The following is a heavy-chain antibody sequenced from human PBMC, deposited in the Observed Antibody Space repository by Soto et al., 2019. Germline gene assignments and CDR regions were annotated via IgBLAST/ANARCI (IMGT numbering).Heavy chain of an antibody. D-gene: IGHD3-3*01. J-gene: IGHJ6*03. CDR2: INHSGST. CDR3: ARGPPYYDFWSGYSLIQTYYYYYMDV. V-gene: IGHV4-34*01. CDR1: GGSFSGYY. Sequence: PSETLSLTCAVYGGSFSGYYWSWIRQPPGKGLEWIGEINHSGSTNYNPSLKSRVTISVDTSKNQFSLKLSSVTAADTAVYYCARGPPYYDFWSGYSLIQTYYYYYMDVWGKGTTVTVSS.